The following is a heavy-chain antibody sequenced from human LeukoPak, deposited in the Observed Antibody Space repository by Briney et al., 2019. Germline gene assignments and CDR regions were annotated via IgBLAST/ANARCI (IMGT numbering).Heavy chain of an antibody. CDR1: GFTFSSYW. CDR3: ARDRFRGMDV. CDR2: IKEDGSEK. D-gene: IGHD1-26*01. V-gene: IGHV3-7*01. Sequence: PGRSLRLSCAASGFTFSSYWMSWVRQAPGKGLEWVASIKEDGSEKYNLESLKGRFTISRDNAKNSLYLQMNTLRVEDTAVYYCARDRFRGMDVWGKGTTVTVSP. J-gene: IGHJ6*04.